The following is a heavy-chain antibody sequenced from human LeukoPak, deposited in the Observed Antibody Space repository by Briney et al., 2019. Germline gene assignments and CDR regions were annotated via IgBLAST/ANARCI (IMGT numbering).Heavy chain of an antibody. CDR1: GGTFSSYA. J-gene: IGHJ6*03. CDR2: IIPIFGTA. Sequence: SVKVSCKASGGTFSSYASSWVRQAPGQGLEWMGGIIPIFGTANYAQKFQGRVTITADESTSTAYMELSSLRSEDTAVYYCARDQGTVLLWFGYYMDVWGKGTTVTVSS. D-gene: IGHD3-10*01. CDR3: ARDQGTVLLWFGYYMDV. V-gene: IGHV1-69*13.